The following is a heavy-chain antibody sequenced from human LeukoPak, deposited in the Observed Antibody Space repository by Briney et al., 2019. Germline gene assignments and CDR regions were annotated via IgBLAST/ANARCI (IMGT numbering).Heavy chain of an antibody. CDR3: ARHPRHSGSYAGNWFDP. CDR1: GFTFDDYG. Sequence: GSLRLSCAASGFTFDDYGMSWVRQAPGKGLEWIGEINHSGSTNYNPSLKSRVTISVDTSKNQFSLKLSSVTAADTAVYYCARHPRHSGSYAGNWFDPWGQGTLVTVSS. J-gene: IGHJ5*02. D-gene: IGHD1-26*01. V-gene: IGHV4-34*01. CDR2: INHSGST.